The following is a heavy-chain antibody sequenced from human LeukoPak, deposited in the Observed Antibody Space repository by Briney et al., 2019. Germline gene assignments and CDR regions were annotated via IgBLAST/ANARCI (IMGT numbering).Heavy chain of an antibody. Sequence: GGSLRLSCAASRFTFSGYAMYWVRQAPGKGLEWVSCIDASGVNTYYADSVKGRFTISRDNSNNTLYLQMDSLRAEDTAVYYCAKGSGSGWYGWFDPWGQGTLVTVSS. D-gene: IGHD6-19*01. CDR3: AKGSGSGWYGWFDP. CDR2: IDASGVNT. J-gene: IGHJ5*02. CDR1: RFTFSGYA. V-gene: IGHV3-23*01.